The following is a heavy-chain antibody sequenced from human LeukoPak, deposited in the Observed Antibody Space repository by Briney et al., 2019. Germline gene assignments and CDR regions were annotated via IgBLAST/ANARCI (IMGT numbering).Heavy chain of an antibody. CDR3: ARQFDGSHPNAFDI. D-gene: IGHD1-26*01. CDR2: TWYDGSYK. J-gene: IGHJ3*02. Sequence: GGSLRLSCAASVFTFSTYCMHWVRQAPCKRLEWVAVTWYDGSYKYYGDSVKGRFTISRDNSKNTLYLQMASLRVEDTAVYYCARQFDGSHPNAFDIWGQGTMVTVSS. CDR1: VFTFSTYC. V-gene: IGHV3-33*01.